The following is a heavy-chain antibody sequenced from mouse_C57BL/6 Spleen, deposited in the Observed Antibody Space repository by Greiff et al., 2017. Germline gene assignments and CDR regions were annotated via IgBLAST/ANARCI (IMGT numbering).Heavy chain of an antibody. V-gene: IGHV7-3*01. CDR1: GFTFTDYY. D-gene: IGHD1-1*01. CDR2: IRNTANGYTT. CDR3: ARYKTKGVARGAMDY. Sequence: EVQRVESGGGLVQPGGSLSLSCAASGFTFTDYYMSWVRQPPGKALEWLGFIRNTANGYTTEYSASVKGRFTISRDNSQSMLYLQMKALRAEDSATYYCARYKTKGVARGAMDYWGQGTSVTVSS. J-gene: IGHJ4*01.